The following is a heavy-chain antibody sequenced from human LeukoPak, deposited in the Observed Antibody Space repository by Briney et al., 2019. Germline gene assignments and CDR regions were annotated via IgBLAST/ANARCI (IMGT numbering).Heavy chain of an antibody. D-gene: IGHD3-3*01. CDR1: GYTLTSYG. V-gene: IGHV1-18*01. J-gene: IGHJ4*02. CDR2: ISAYNGNT. Sequence: ASVKVSCKASGYTLTSYGISWVRQAPGQGLEWMGWISAYNGNTNYAQKLQGRVTMTTDTSTSTAYMELRSLRSDDTAVYYCARFSNDFWSGYYTWGGFDYWGQGTLVTVSS. CDR3: ARFSNDFWSGYYTWGGFDY.